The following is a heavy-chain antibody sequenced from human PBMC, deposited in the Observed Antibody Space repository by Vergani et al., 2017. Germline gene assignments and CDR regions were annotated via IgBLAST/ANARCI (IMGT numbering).Heavy chain of an antibody. V-gene: IGHV1-69*12. CDR1: GGTFSSYA. D-gene: IGHD3-22*01. J-gene: IGHJ3*02. CDR2: IIPIFGTA. Sequence: QVQLVQSGAEVKKPGSSVKVSCKASGGTFSSYAISWVRQAPGQGLEWMGGIIPIFGTANYAQKFQGRVTITADESTSTAYMELSSLRSEDTAVYYCASDYTGYYYDSSALRHSAFDIWGQGTMVTVSS. CDR3: ASDYTGYYYDSSALRHSAFDI.